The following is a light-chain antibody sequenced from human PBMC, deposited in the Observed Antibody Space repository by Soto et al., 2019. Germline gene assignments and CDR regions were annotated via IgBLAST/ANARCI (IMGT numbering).Light chain of an antibody. V-gene: IGKV3-15*01. CDR2: GAS. CDR3: QQYNNWPPLT. CDR1: QSVSSN. Sequence: EIVMTQSPATLSVSPGERATISCRASQSVSSNLAWYQQKPAQAPRLLIYGASTRATGIPARFSGSGSGTEFTLTISSLQCEDVSVYYCQQYNNWPPLTFGGGTKVEIK. J-gene: IGKJ4*01.